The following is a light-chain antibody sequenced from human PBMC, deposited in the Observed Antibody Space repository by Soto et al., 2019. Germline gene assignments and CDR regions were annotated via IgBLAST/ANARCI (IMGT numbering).Light chain of an antibody. Sequence: DIQMTQSPSSLSASVGDRFTITCLASQSISSYLNWYQHKPGKAPKLLIYAARSLQSGVPSRFSGSGSGTDFTLTISSLQLEDIATYYCQQSHSTPPTFGQGTRLEIK. J-gene: IGKJ5*01. CDR3: QQSHSTPPT. V-gene: IGKV1-39*01. CDR1: QSISSY. CDR2: AAR.